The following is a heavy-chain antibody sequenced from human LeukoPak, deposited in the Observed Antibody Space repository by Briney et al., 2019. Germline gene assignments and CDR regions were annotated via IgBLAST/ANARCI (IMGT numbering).Heavy chain of an antibody. CDR3: ARDCSGGSCYYYYGMDV. V-gene: IGHV3-33*01. CDR2: IWYDGSNK. D-gene: IGHD2-15*01. J-gene: IGHJ6*02. Sequence: PGGSLRLSCAASGFTFSSYGMHWVRQAPGKGLEWVAVIWYDGSNKYYADSVKGRFTISRDNSKNTLYLQMNSLRAEDTAVYYCARDCSGGSCYYYYGMDVWGQGTTVTVSS. CDR1: GFTFSSYG.